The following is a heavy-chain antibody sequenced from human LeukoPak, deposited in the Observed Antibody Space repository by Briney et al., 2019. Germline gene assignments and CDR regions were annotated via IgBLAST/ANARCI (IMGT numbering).Heavy chain of an antibody. J-gene: IGHJ3*02. CDR2: IYSGGST. CDR1: GFTVSSNY. V-gene: IGHV3-53*01. Sequence: GRSLRLSCAASGFTVSSNYMSWVRQAPGKGLEWVSVIYSGGSTYYADSVKGRFTISRDNSKNTLYLQMNSLRAEDTAVYYCAREGPSYYDSSGYYYSSGDAFDIWGQGTMVTVSS. D-gene: IGHD3-22*01. CDR3: AREGPSYYDSSGYYYSSGDAFDI.